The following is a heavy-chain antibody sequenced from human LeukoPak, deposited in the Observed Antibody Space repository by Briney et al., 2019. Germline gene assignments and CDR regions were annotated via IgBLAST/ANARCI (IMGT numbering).Heavy chain of an antibody. J-gene: IGHJ4*02. CDR2: ISGSGGST. CDR3: ARAYTVNNPPGGY. CDR1: GFTFSSYG. V-gene: IGHV3-23*01. Sequence: GGSLRLSCAASGFTFSSYGMSWVRQAPGKGLEWVSAISGSGGSTYYADSVKGRFTISRDNSKNTLYLQMNSLRAEDTAVYYCARAYTVNNPPGGYWGQGTLVTVSS. D-gene: IGHD3-16*01.